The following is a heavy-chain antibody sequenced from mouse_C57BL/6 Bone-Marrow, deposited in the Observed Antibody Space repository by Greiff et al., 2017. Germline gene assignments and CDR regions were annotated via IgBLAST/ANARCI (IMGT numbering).Heavy chain of an antibody. CDR3: ARPARILLRCFDY. CDR2: IYPGSGST. J-gene: IGHJ2*01. Sequence: VQLQQPGAELVKPGASVKMSCKASGYTFTSYWITWVNQRPGPGLEWIGDIYPGSGSTNYNEKFKSKATLTVDTSSSTAYMQLSSLTSEDSAVYYCARPARILLRCFDYWGQGTTLTVSS. D-gene: IGHD1-1*01. V-gene: IGHV1-55*01. CDR1: GYTFTSYW.